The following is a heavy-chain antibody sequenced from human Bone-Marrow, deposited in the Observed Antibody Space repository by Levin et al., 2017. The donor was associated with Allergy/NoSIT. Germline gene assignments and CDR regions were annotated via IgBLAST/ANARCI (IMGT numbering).Heavy chain of an antibody. Sequence: GGSLRLSCKASGGTFSSYAFSWVRQAPGQGLEWMGRIIPIFGIANYAQNFQGRVSITADKSTITAYMELSSLRSEDTAVYYCARSTGSPPPYDAFNIWGQGTMVTVSS. D-gene: IGHD1-1*01. V-gene: IGHV1-69*17. CDR3: ARSTGSPPPYDAFNI. CDR1: GGTFSSYA. CDR2: IIPIFGIA. J-gene: IGHJ3*02.